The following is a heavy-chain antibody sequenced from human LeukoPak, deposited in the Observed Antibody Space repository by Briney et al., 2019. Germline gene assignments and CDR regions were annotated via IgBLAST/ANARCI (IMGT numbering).Heavy chain of an antibody. V-gene: IGHV1-58*01. J-gene: IGHJ4*02. CDR1: GFTFTSSA. D-gene: IGHD6-13*01. Sequence: ASVKVSCKASGFTFTSSAVQWVRQARGQRLEWIEWIVVGSGNTNYAQKFQERVTITRDMSTSTAYMELSSLRSEDTAVYYCAADRGSSWYRNFDYWGQGTLVTVSS. CDR3: AADRGSSWYRNFDY. CDR2: IVVGSGNT.